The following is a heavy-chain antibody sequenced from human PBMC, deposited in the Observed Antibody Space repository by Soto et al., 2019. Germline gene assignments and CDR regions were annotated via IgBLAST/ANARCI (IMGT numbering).Heavy chain of an antibody. D-gene: IGHD6-13*01. V-gene: IGHV4-59*01. CDR3: ARDSTRWFPYYGIDV. Sequence: SETLSLTCTVPGGSIDYYAWTWIWQPPGKGLARLGYVSDSGRTKYNPSLASPVPISVATSNNRFSPKLNSVTAADTAVYYCARDSTRWFPYYGIDVWGQGTKATVS. CDR2: VSDSGRT. CDR1: GGSIDYYA. J-gene: IGHJ6*02.